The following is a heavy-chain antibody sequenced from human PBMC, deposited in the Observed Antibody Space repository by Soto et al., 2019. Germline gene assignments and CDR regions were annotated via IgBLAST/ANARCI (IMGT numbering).Heavy chain of an antibody. V-gene: IGHV3-30*18. CDR3: AKVPLAPEYYFDY. CDR2: ISYDGSNK. Sequence: GGSLRLSCAASGFTFSSYGMHWVRQAPGKGLEWVAVISYDGSNKYYADSVKGRFTISRDNSKNTLYLQMNSLRAEDTAVYCCAKVPLAPEYYFDYWGQGTLVTVSS. J-gene: IGHJ4*02. CDR1: GFTFSSYG.